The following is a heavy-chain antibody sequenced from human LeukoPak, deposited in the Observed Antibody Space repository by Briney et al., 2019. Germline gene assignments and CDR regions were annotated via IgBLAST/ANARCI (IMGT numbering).Heavy chain of an antibody. D-gene: IGHD3-10*01. CDR3: ARLGSNYYGSGSYYTWRGSWFDP. CDR2: ISAYNGNT. J-gene: IGHJ5*02. Sequence: ASVKVSCKASGYTFTSYGISWVRQAPGQGLEWMGWISAYNGNTNYAQKLQCRVTMTTDTSTSTAYMELRSLRSNDTAVYYCARLGSNYYGSGSYYTWRGSWFDPWGQGTLVTVSS. CDR1: GYTFTSYG. V-gene: IGHV1-18*01.